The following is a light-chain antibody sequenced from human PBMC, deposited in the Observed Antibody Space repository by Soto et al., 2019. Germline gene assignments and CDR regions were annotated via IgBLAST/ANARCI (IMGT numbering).Light chain of an antibody. CDR1: QSISSW. CDR3: QQYHSLNT. Sequence: DIQMTQSPSTLSASVGDRVTITCRASQSISSWLAWYQQKPGKAPKVLIYKASSLESGVPSRFIGSGSGTEFPLTISSLQPDDFATYYCQQYHSLNTFGQGTKLEI. J-gene: IGKJ2*01. V-gene: IGKV1-5*03. CDR2: KAS.